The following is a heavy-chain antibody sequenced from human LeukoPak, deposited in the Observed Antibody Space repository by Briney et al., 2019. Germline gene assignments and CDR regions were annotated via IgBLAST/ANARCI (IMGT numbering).Heavy chain of an antibody. CDR3: AHLRRGYSYGYHEFDY. V-gene: IGHV1-3*01. J-gene: IGHJ4*02. CDR2: INAGNGNT. Sequence: ASVKVSCKASGYTFTSYAMHWVRQAPGQRLEWMGWINAGNGNTKYSQKFQGRVTITRDRSASTAYMELSSLRSEDTAVYYCAHLRRGYSYGYHEFDYWGQGTLVTVSS. CDR1: GYTFTSYA. D-gene: IGHD5-18*01.